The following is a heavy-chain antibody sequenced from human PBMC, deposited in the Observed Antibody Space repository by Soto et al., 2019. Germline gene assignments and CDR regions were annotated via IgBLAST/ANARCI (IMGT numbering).Heavy chain of an antibody. Sequence: GGSLRLSCAASGFTFSSYWMSWVRQAPGKGLEWVANIKQDGSEKYYVDSVKGRFTISRDNAKNSLYLQMNSLRAEDTAVYYCARYLRGRTSWFDPWGQGTLVTVSS. J-gene: IGHJ5*02. V-gene: IGHV3-7*01. CDR2: IKQDGSEK. CDR3: ARYLRGRTSWFDP. CDR1: GFTFSSYW. D-gene: IGHD2-2*01.